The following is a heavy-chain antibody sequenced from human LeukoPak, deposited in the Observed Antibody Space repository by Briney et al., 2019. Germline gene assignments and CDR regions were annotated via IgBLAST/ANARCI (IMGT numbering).Heavy chain of an antibody. V-gene: IGHV1-8*01. CDR1: EYTFTSQD. Sequence: ASVKISCKASEYTFTSQDINWVRQASGQGLEWMGYINPDSGDAGYAREFQGRLTVTRDNSITTAYMELDSLTAADTAVYYCTRGWDHWGLGTLVTVSS. CDR2: INPDSGDA. J-gene: IGHJ4*02. CDR3: TRGWDH.